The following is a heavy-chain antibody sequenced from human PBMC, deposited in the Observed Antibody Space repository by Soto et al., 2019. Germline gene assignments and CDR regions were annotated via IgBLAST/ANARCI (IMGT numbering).Heavy chain of an antibody. Sequence: QVQLVQSGAEVKKLGSSVKVSCKAPGDTFSRHTISWVRQAPRQGLEWMGRIIPILGIANYAQKLQGRVTITADKSTSTAYMDLSSLRSEDTAVYYCARVAAMGTVTKGYYYSMDVWGKGTTVTVSS. CDR1: GDTFSRHT. CDR3: ARVAAMGTVTKGYYYSMDV. CDR2: IIPILGIA. J-gene: IGHJ6*03. D-gene: IGHD4-17*01. V-gene: IGHV1-69*02.